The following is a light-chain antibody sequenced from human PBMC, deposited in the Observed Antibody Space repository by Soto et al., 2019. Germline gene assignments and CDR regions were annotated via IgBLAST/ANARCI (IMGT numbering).Light chain of an antibody. CDR2: SNN. J-gene: IGLJ1*01. Sequence: SVLTQPPSASGTPGQGVTISCSGVSANIGTNYVNWYQQLPGTAPKLLIHSNNQRPAGVPDRFSGSKSGTSASLAISGLRSEDEAEYFCASWDGSLNGRFVFGSGTKVTVL. CDR3: ASWDGSLNGRFV. CDR1: SANIGTNY. V-gene: IGLV1-47*02.